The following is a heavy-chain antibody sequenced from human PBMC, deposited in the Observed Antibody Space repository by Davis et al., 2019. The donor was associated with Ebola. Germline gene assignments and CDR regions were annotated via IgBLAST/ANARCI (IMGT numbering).Heavy chain of an antibody. CDR3: ARGESLGYFDWLLPYGMDV. D-gene: IGHD3-9*01. CDR1: GGSISSDGYY. J-gene: IGHJ6*04. CDR2: IYYSGST. V-gene: IGHV4-31*03. Sequence: MPSETLSLTCNVSGGSISSDGYYWSWIRQHPGKGLEWIGYIYYSGSTYYNPSLKSRVTISVDTSKNQFSLKLSSVTAADTAVYYCARGESLGYFDWLLPYGMDVWGKGTTVTVSS.